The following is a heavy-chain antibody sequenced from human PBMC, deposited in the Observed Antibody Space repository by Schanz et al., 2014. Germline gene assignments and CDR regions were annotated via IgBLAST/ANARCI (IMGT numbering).Heavy chain of an antibody. CDR1: GFTFSSYA. D-gene: IGHD1-20*01. Sequence: EVQLVESGGGLVKPGESLRLSCAASGFTFSSYAMSWVRQASGKGLEWVSYISSSGSYTNYADSVKGRFTISRDNSKNALYLQMNSLRAEDTAVYYCARRITGTHHNPYYHGMDVWGQGTTVTVSS. CDR2: ISSSGSYT. J-gene: IGHJ6*02. V-gene: IGHV3-23*04. CDR3: ARRITGTHHNPYYHGMDV.